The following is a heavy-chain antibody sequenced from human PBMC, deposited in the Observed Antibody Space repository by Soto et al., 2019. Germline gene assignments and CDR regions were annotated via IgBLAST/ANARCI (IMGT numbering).Heavy chain of an antibody. J-gene: IGHJ4*02. V-gene: IGHV3-30*04. CDR2: VSFDGKVI. CDR1: VFTFNSLS. CDR3: AREPYGDSQYFDY. D-gene: IGHD2-21*02. Sequence: GGTLSLSCTGSVFTFNSLSLHWVRQGPDKGLEWVAVVSFDGKVIYYADSVKGRFTVSRDNSKNTIYLQANSLRAEDTAVYYCAREPYGDSQYFDYWGQGTPVTVSS.